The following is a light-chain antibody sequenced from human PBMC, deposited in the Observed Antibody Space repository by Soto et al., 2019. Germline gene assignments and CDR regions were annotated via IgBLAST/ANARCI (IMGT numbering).Light chain of an antibody. CDR1: ESVSSK. CDR2: DAS. V-gene: IGKV3-15*01. Sequence: EIVMTQSPATLSVSPGERATLSCRASESVSSKLVWCQKKPGQAPRLLIHDASTRATGIPARFSGSGSGTEFTLTISSLEPEDFAVYYCQQRSSWPRTFGQGTKVDI. CDR3: QQRSSWPRT. J-gene: IGKJ2*02.